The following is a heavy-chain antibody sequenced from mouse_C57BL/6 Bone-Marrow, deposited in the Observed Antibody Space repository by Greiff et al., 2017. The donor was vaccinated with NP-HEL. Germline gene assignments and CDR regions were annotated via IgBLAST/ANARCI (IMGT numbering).Heavy chain of an antibody. CDR2: IDPENGDT. CDR1: GFNIKDDY. Sequence: EVQLQQSGAELVRPGASVKLSCTASGFNIKDDYMHWVKQRPEQGLEWIGWIDPENGDTEYASKFQGKATITADTSSNTAYLQLSSLTSEDTAVYYCTTVDGYYFDYWGQGTTLTVSS. CDR3: TTVDGYYFDY. J-gene: IGHJ2*01. V-gene: IGHV14-4*01.